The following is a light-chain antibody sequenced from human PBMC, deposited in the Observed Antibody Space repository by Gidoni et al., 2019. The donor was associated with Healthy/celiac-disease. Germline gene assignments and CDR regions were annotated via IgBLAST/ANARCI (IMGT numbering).Light chain of an antibody. J-gene: IGLJ2*01. V-gene: IGLV1-51*02. CDR3: GTWDSSLSAGV. CDR2: ENN. CDR1: RSNIGNNY. Sequence: QSVLTQPPSVSATSGQKGTISCSGSRSNIGNNYVSWYQQLPGTAPKLLIYENNKRPSGIPDRFSGSKSGTSATLGITGLQTGDEADYYCGTWDSSLSAGVFGGGTKPTV.